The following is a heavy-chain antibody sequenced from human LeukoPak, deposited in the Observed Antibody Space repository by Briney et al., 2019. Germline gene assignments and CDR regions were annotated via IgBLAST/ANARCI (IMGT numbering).Heavy chain of an antibody. CDR1: GGSFSGYY. CDR3: ARGFGELKGDNWFDP. D-gene: IGHD3-10*01. J-gene: IGHJ5*02. V-gene: IGHV4-34*01. Sequence: SETLSLTCAVYGGSFSGYYWSWIRQPPGKGLEWIGEINHSGSTNYNPSLKSRVTISVDTSKNQFSLKLSSVTAADTAVYYCARGFGELKGDNWFDPWGQGTLVTVSS. CDR2: INHSGST.